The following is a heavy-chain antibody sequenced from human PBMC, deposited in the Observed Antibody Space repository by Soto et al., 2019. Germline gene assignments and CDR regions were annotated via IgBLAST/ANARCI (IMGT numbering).Heavy chain of an antibody. Sequence: GGSLRLSCAASGFTFSSYGMHWVRQPPGKGLVWVSRINSDGSSTSYADSVKGRFTISRDNAKNTLYLQMNSLRAEDTAVYYCARGGYSGYVYYYYYGMDVWGQGTTVTVSS. CDR2: INSDGSST. V-gene: IGHV3-74*01. D-gene: IGHD5-12*01. CDR1: GFTFSSYG. J-gene: IGHJ6*02. CDR3: ARGGYSGYVYYYYYGMDV.